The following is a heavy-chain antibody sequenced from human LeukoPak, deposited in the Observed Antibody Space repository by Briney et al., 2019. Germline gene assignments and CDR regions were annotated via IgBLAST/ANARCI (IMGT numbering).Heavy chain of an antibody. CDR1: GFSFSDYW. J-gene: IGHJ4*02. Sequence: GGSLRLSCAASGFSFSDYWMSWVRQAPGKGLEWVANINQDGTEKYYVDSVKGRFTISRDNAKNSLELQMNSLRVEDTGIYYCVKVAKYYYGSETYYFFEHWGQGTPVTASS. D-gene: IGHD3-10*01. CDR2: INQDGTEK. V-gene: IGHV3-7*01. CDR3: VKVAKYYYGSETYYFFEH.